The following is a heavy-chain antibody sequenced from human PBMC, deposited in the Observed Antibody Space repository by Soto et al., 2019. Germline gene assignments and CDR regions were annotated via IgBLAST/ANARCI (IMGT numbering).Heavy chain of an antibody. D-gene: IGHD3-10*01. CDR1: GFTFTSSA. CDR3: AASGDAASYYYYGMDV. CDR2: IVVGSGNT. J-gene: IGHJ6*02. V-gene: IGHV1-58*02. Sequence: QMQLVQSGPEVKKPGTSVKVSCKASGFTFTSSAMQWVRQARGQRLEWIGWIVVGSGNTNYAQKFQERVTITRDMSTSTAYMELSSLRSEDTAVYYCAASGDAASYYYYGMDVWGQGTTVTVSS.